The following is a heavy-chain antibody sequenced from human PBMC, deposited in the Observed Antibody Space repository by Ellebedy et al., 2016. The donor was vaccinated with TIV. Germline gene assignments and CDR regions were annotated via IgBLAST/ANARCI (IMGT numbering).Heavy chain of an antibody. CDR1: GFSFSIYS. Sequence: PGGSLRLSCADSGFSFSIYSMNWVRQAPGKGLEWVANIKQDGSEKYYVDSVKGRFTISRDNAKNSLFLQMSSLRAEDTAVYYCARARGLLYEKWGGAGYGMDVWGQGTTVTVSS. V-gene: IGHV3-7*03. J-gene: IGHJ6*02. D-gene: IGHD2-2*02. CDR3: ARARGLLYEKWGGAGYGMDV. CDR2: IKQDGSEK.